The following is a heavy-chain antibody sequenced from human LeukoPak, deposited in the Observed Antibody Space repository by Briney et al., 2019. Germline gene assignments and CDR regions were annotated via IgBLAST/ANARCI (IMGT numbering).Heavy chain of an antibody. J-gene: IGHJ4*02. CDR3: AKDLDGWSSSWYEDFDY. CDR1: GFTFSSYA. Sequence: GGSLRLSCAASGFTFSSYAMSWVRQAPGKRLEWVSAISGSGGSTYYADSVKGRFTISRDNSENTLYLQMNSLRAEDTAVYYCAKDLDGWSSSWYEDFDYWGQGTLVTVSS. V-gene: IGHV3-23*01. CDR2: ISGSGGST. D-gene: IGHD6-13*01.